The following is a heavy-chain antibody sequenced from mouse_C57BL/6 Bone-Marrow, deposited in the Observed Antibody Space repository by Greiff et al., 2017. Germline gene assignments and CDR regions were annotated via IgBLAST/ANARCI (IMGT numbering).Heavy chain of an antibody. J-gene: IGHJ4*01. CDR1: GFNIKDDY. CDR3: TNPYWDLY. V-gene: IGHV14-4*01. Sequence: VQLQQSGAELVRPGASVKLSCTASGFNIKDDYMHWVKQRPEQGLEWIGWIDPENGDTEYASKFQGKATITADTASKTAYLQLSSLTSEDTAVYYCTNPYWDLYWGQGTSVTVSS. CDR2: IDPENGDT. D-gene: IGHD4-1*01.